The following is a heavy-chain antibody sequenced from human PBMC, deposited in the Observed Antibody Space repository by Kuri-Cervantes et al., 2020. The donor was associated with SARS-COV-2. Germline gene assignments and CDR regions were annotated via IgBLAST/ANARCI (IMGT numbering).Heavy chain of an antibody. Sequence: ASVKVSCKASGYTFTSYGISWVRQAPGQGLEWMGWMNPNSGNTGYAQKFQGRDTITRNTSISTAYMELSSLRSEDTAVYYCARASSHYYDFWSGSYDAFDIWGQGTMVTVSS. V-gene: IGHV1-8*03. CDR2: MNPNSGNT. D-gene: IGHD3-3*01. CDR3: ARASSHYYDFWSGSYDAFDI. CDR1: GYTFTSYG. J-gene: IGHJ3*02.